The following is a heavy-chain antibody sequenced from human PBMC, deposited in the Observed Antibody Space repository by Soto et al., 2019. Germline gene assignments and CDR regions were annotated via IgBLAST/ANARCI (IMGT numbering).Heavy chain of an antibody. CDR2: ISGSGGNI. V-gene: IGHV3-23*01. CDR3: AKVPIAVPGTDY. CDR1: GFTFSRYA. D-gene: IGHD6-19*01. Sequence: PGGSLRLSCAASGFTFSRYAMTWVRQAPGKGLECVSAISGSGGNIYYADSVKGRFTISRDNSQNTLFLQMNSLRAEDTAVYYCAKVPIAVPGTDYWGQGTLVTVSS. J-gene: IGHJ4*02.